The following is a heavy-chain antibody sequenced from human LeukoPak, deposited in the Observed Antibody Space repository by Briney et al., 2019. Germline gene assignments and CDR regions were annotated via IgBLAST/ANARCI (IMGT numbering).Heavy chain of an antibody. CDR3: VRDWEGFNFDI. CDR2: IYYSGST. D-gene: IGHD1-26*01. CDR1: GGSINNDHYY. V-gene: IGHV4-39*02. J-gene: IGHJ3*02. Sequence: SETLSLTCTVSGGSINNDHYYWGWIRQPPGKGLEWIGSIYYSGSTHYNPSLKSRVTISVDTTKNQFSLKLSSVTAADTAVYYCVRDWEGFNFDIWGQGTMVTVSS.